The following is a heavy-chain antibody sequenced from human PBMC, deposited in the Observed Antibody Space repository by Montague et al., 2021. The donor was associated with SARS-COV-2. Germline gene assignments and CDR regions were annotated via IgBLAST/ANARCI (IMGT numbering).Heavy chain of an antibody. V-gene: IGHV3-74*01. J-gene: IGHJ4*02. CDR1: GFTFSNYW. CDR2: ITRDGTNT. D-gene: IGHD3-16*01. Sequence: SLRLSCAASGFTFSNYWIHWVRQAPGKGLVWVSRITRDGTNTAYADSVKGRFTLSRDDAKNTAYLQMDSLSVEDTAVYYCARDGGVGTPFDHWGQGILVIVSS. CDR3: ARDGGVGTPFDH.